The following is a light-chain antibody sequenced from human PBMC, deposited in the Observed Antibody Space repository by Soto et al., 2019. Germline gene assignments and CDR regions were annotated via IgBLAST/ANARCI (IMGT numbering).Light chain of an antibody. J-gene: IGLJ1*01. CDR2: DVS. V-gene: IGLV2-14*03. CDR3: SSYTTSNTRQIV. CDR1: NRDRGGYNY. Sequence: SSLAPPPPLSGCPWQSVTPSPPRTNRDRGGYNYVSWYQHHPGKAPKLMIFDVSNRPSGVSNRFSGSKSGNTASLTISGLQPEDEADYYCSSYTTSNTRQIVFGTGTKVTVL.